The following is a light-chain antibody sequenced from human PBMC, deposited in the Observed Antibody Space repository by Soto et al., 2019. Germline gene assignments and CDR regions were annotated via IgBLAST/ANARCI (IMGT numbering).Light chain of an antibody. J-gene: IGKJ4*01. CDR2: DAS. CDR1: RSVTTF. CDR3: QQRTNWPLT. V-gene: IGKV3-11*01. Sequence: EIVLTQSPATLSLSPGERATLSCRASRSVTTFLAWYQHKPGQAPRLLLYDASKRATGVPTRFSGSGSGTDVLLTITSLEPEDFAVYYGQQRTNWPLTFGGGTKVERK.